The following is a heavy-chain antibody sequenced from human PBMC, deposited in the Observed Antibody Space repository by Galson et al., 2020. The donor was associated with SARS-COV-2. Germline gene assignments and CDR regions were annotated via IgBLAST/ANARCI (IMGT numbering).Heavy chain of an antibody. V-gene: IGHV1-8*01. CDR1: GYTFTSYD. CDR3: ARVRQEAGVGHIIDY. D-gene: IGHD1-26*01. J-gene: IGHJ4*02. CDR2: MNPNRGNT. Sequence: ASVKVSCKASGYTFTSYDINWVRQATGQGLEWMGWMNPNRGNTGYAQKFQGRVTMTRNTSISTAYMELSSLRSEDTAVYYCARVRQEAGVGHIIDYWGQGTLVTVSS.